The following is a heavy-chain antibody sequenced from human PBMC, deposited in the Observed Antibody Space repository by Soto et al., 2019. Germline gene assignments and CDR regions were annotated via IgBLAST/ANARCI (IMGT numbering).Heavy chain of an antibody. Sequence: PSETLSLTCTVSGGSIRVQSYYWTWIRQTPGKGLEWVGSSYYSGTSYFNPALKGRVTISVDTSTNQFSLRLASITAADTAVYYCVRVGVGIGNHFDSWGRGTLVTVSS. V-gene: IGHV4-39*07. CDR2: SYYSGTS. CDR1: GGSIRVQSYY. CDR3: VRVGVGIGNHFDS. J-gene: IGHJ4*02. D-gene: IGHD1-26*01.